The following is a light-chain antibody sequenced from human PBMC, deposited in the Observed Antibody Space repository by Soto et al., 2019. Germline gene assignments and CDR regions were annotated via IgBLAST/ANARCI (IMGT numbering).Light chain of an antibody. CDR2: GSS. J-gene: IGKJ4*01. Sequence: EIVLTQSPRTLSLSPGERATLSCRASQSVDSGYLAWYQQKPGQAPRLLIHGSSSRATGIPDRFSGSGSGTDFPLTISRLEPEDFAVYYCQQHDTSPLTFGGGTKVESK. V-gene: IGKV3-20*01. CDR3: QQHDTSPLT. CDR1: QSVDSGY.